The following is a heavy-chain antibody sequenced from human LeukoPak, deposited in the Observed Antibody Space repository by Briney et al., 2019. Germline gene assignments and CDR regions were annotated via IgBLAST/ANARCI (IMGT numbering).Heavy chain of an antibody. D-gene: IGHD2/OR15-2a*01. CDR1: GSYW. V-gene: IGHV3-74*01. Sequence: GGSLRLSCAASGSYWMHWVRQAPGQGLVWDSHINSDGSWTSYADSVKGRFTISKDNAKNTVYLQMNNLRAEDTAVYYCVSFYETYWGRGTLVTVSS. CDR2: INSDGSWT. CDR3: VSFYETY. J-gene: IGHJ4*02.